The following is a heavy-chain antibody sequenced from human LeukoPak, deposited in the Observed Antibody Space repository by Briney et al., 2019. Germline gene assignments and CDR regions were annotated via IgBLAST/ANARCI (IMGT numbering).Heavy chain of an antibody. Sequence: GGSLRLSCAASGFTFSTYSMNWVRQAPGKGLEWVSSISSSSSYIYYADSVKGRFTISRDNAKNSLYLQTNSLRAEDTAVYYCGRVEESASFDPWGQGTLVTVSS. V-gene: IGHV3-21*01. CDR2: ISSSSSYI. CDR1: GFTFSTYS. J-gene: IGHJ5*02. CDR3: GRVEESASFDP. D-gene: IGHD3-3*01.